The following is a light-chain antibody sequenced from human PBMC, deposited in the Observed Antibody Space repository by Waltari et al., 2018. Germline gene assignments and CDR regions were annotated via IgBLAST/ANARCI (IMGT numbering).Light chain of an antibody. CDR3: QQSNSLPYT. CDR2: VAS. Sequence: DIQMTQSQSSLSASVGDRVTITCRASQSINNKLNWYQQRPGKAPKLLISVASSLESGVPSRFSGSGSGTDFTLSISSLQPEDFATYYCQQSNSLPYTFGQGTKLEIK. J-gene: IGKJ2*01. CDR1: QSINNK. V-gene: IGKV1-39*01.